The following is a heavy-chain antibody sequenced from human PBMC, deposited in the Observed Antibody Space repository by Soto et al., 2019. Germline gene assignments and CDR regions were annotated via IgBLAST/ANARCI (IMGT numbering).Heavy chain of an antibody. D-gene: IGHD2-2*01. CDR3: ARDGLRYCSSTSCYSQFDY. CDR1: GYTFTSYA. J-gene: IGHJ4*02. CDR2: INAGNGNT. Sequence: ASVKVSCKASGYTFTSYAMHWVRQAPGQRLEWTGWINAGNGNTKYSQKFQGRVTITRDTSASTAYMELSSLRSEDTAVYYCARDGLRYCSSTSCYSQFDYWGQGTLVTVSS. V-gene: IGHV1-3*01.